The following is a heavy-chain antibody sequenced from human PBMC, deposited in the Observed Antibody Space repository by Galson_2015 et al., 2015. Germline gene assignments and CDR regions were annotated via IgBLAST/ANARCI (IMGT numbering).Heavy chain of an antibody. CDR3: ALGGYDILTERPNWFDP. Sequence: SVKVSCKASGYSFTNYGTSWVRQAPGQGLEWMGWISAYNGNTNYAQKFQGRVTMTTDTSTSTAYMELRSLRSDDTAVYYCALGGYDILTERPNWFDPWGQGTLVTVSS. CDR2: ISAYNGNT. CDR1: GYSFTNYG. D-gene: IGHD3-9*01. V-gene: IGHV1-18*04. J-gene: IGHJ5*02.